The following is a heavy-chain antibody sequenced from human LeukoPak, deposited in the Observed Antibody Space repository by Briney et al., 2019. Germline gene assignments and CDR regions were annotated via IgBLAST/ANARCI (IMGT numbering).Heavy chain of an antibody. CDR1: GYTFTGYY. D-gene: IGHD6-13*01. CDR2: INPNSGGT. J-gene: IGHJ5*02. Sequence: GASVKVSCKSSGYTFTGYYMHWVRQAPGQGLEWMGRINPNSGGTNYAQKFQGRVTMTRDTSISTAYMELSRLRPDDTAVYYCARDLVTSSSWYNWFDPWGQGTLVTVSS. V-gene: IGHV1-2*06. CDR3: ARDLVTSSSWYNWFDP.